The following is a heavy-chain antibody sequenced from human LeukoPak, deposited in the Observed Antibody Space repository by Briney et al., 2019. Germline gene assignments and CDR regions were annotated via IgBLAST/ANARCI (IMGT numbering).Heavy chain of an antibody. J-gene: IGHJ4*02. D-gene: IGHD3-22*01. CDR3: ARAGRYYYDSSGYSPPFDY. CDR1: GGSISSYY. Sequence: PSQTLSLTCTVSGGSISSYYWSWIRQPPGKGLEWIGSIYHSGSTYYNPSLKSRVTISVDTSKNQFSLKLSSVTAADTAVYYCARAGRYYYDSSGYSPPFDYWGQGTLVTVSS. V-gene: IGHV4-38-2*02. CDR2: IYHSGST.